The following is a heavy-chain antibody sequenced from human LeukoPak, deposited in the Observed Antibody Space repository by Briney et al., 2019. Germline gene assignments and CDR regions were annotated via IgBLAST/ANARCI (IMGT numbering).Heavy chain of an antibody. Sequence: ASVKVSCKGSRYTLTDYDINWVRQAPGEGLEWMGRISPSSGATNYAQTFQGRVAMTRDTSMNTVYLELTILRSDDTAVYYCARDPTVRGYKHFDYWGQGTLVTVSS. CDR2: ISPSSGAT. CDR3: ARDPTVRGYKHFDY. D-gene: IGHD5-24*01. J-gene: IGHJ4*02. V-gene: IGHV1-2*06. CDR1: RYTLTDYD.